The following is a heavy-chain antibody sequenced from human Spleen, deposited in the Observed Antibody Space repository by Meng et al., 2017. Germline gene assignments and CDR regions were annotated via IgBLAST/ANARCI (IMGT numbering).Heavy chain of an antibody. D-gene: IGHD3-10*01. Sequence: GESLKISCAASGFTFSSYAMSWVRQAPGKGLEWVSIISGSGANTYYADSVKGRFTISRDNSKNAVYLQMNSLRAEDTAMYYCAKDRLSGTIRGVHCFDPWGQGTLVTVSS. CDR2: ISGSGANT. J-gene: IGHJ5*02. CDR3: AKDRLSGTIRGVHCFDP. CDR1: GFTFSSYA. V-gene: IGHV3-23*01.